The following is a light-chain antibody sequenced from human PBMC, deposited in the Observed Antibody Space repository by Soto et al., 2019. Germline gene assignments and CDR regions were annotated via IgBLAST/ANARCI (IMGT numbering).Light chain of an antibody. CDR2: EVS. J-gene: IGLJ1*01. Sequence: QSALTQPASVSGSPGQSITISCTGTSSDVGGYNYVSWYQQHPGKAPKLMLYEVSVRPLGVSNRFSGSKSDNTASLTISGLQTEDEADYYCSSYTTPTSLPYVFGTGTKLTVL. CDR1: SSDVGGYNY. V-gene: IGLV2-14*01. CDR3: SSYTTPTSLPYV.